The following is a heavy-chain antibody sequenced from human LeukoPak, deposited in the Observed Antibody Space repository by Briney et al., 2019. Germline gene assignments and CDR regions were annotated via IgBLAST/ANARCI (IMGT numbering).Heavy chain of an antibody. Sequence: SGPTLLNPTQTLTLTFTFSGFALRTSGMRGGWIRQPPGKALEWLSCIDWDDDKFYSTSLKTRLTISKDTSKNQVVLTMTNMDPVDTATYYCARTPYCGGDCYFDYWGQGTLVTVSS. CDR3: ARTPYCGGDCYFDY. CDR2: IDWDDDK. J-gene: IGHJ4*02. CDR1: GFALRTSGMR. D-gene: IGHD2-21*02. V-gene: IGHV2-70*04.